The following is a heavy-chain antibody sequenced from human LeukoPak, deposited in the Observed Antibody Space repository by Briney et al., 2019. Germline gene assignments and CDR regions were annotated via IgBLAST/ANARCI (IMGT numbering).Heavy chain of an antibody. CDR2: IIPILGIA. Sequence: SVKVSCKASGGTFSSYAISWVRQAPGQGLEWMGRIIPILGIANYAQKFQGRVTITADKSTSTVYMELSSLRSEDTAVYYCARSKVAGSNYGMDVWGQGTTVTVSS. D-gene: IGHD6-19*01. V-gene: IGHV1-69*04. CDR1: GGTFSSYA. CDR3: ARSKVAGSNYGMDV. J-gene: IGHJ6*02.